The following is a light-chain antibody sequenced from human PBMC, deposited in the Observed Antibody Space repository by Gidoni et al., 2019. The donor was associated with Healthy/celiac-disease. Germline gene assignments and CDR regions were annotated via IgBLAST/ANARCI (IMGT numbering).Light chain of an antibody. CDR2: GAS. Sequence: EIVMTQSPATLSLSPGERATLPCRASQSVSSNFAWYQQKPGQAPRLLIYGASIRATGIPARFSGSGSGTEFTLTISILQSEDFAVYYCQQYNNWPPWTFGQGTKVEIK. V-gene: IGKV3D-15*03. CDR1: QSVSSN. J-gene: IGKJ1*01. CDR3: QQYNNWPPWT.